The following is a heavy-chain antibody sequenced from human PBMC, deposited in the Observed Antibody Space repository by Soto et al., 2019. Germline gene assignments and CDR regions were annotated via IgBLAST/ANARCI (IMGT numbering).Heavy chain of an antibody. CDR2: INDSGNI. D-gene: IGHD3-9*01. Sequence: SETLSLTCAVYGTSFSTYYWSWIRQPPGKGLEWIGEINDSGNINYNAALKSRVTISIDTSRKQFSLKLSSVTAADTAVYYCARDYYDILTDNVGYFDYWGQGTLVT. CDR3: ARDYYDILTDNVGYFDY. CDR1: GTSFSTYY. J-gene: IGHJ4*02. V-gene: IGHV4-34*01.